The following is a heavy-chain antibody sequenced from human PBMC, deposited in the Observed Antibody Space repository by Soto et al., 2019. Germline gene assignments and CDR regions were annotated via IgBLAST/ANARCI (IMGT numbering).Heavy chain of an antibody. Sequence: LRLSCAASGFSVSNKYMSWVRQAPDKGLEWVSVLYTGGTIFYTDSVRGRFTISRNSSNNTLYLQMNSLRAEDTAVYYCARGCGGGSCYSDWDYWGQGTLVTVSS. CDR1: GFSVSNKY. CDR3: ARGCGGGSCYSDWDY. J-gene: IGHJ4*02. D-gene: IGHD2-15*01. CDR2: LYTGGTI. V-gene: IGHV3-53*01.